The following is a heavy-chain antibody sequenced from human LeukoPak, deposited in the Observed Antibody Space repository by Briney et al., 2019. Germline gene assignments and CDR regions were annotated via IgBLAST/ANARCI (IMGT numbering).Heavy chain of an antibody. CDR2: IYYSGST. V-gene: IGHV4-59*01. CDR3: ARDRRNYDFWSGYYINAFDI. D-gene: IGHD3-3*01. Sequence: SETLSLTCTVSGGSISSYYWSWIRQPPGKGLEWIGYIYYSGSTNYNPSLKSRVTISVDTSKNQFSLKLSSVTAADTAVYYCARDRRNYDFWSGYYINAFDIWGQGTMVTVSS. J-gene: IGHJ3*02. CDR1: GGSISSYY.